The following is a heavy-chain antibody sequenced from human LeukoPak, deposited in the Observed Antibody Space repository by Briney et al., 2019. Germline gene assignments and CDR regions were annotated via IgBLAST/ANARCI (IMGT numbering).Heavy chain of an antibody. J-gene: IGHJ5*02. CDR1: GGSISSYY. Sequence: PSETLSLTCTVSGGSISSYYWSWIRQPAGKGLEWIGRIYTSGSTNYNPSLTSRVTMSVATSKNQFSLKLSSVTAADTAVYYCARGGNWGSEFDPWGQGTLVTVSS. D-gene: IGHD7-27*01. V-gene: IGHV4-4*07. CDR2: IYTSGST. CDR3: ARGGNWGSEFDP.